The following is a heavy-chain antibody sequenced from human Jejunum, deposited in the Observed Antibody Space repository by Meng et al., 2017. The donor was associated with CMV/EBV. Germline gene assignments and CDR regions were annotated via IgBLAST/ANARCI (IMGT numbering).Heavy chain of an antibody. CDR3: ARIRGSYPGDYYNGMDV. CDR2: LHPSDPGT. Sequence: LTSHSMPWVRPAPGQGLEWIAKLHPSDPGTTYAQRFEGRVTMTRNTSTNTVYLELGSLKAEDTAVYYCARIRGSYPGDYYNGMDVWGQGTTVTVSS. V-gene: IGHV1-46*01. D-gene: IGHD1-26*01. CDR1: LTSHS. J-gene: IGHJ6*02.